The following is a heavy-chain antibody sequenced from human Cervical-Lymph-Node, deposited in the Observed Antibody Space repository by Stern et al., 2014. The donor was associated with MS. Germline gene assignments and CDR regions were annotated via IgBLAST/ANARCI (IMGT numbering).Heavy chain of an antibody. J-gene: IGHJ4*02. D-gene: IGHD4-23*01. CDR3: ARGRGGNYRYYFDY. V-gene: IGHV3-21*01. CDR2: ISSGGSYL. CDR1: GFTFSSYS. Sequence: EVQLVESGGGLVKPGGSLRLSCAASGFTFSSYSMNWVRQAPGKGLEWVASISSGGSYLYYADSLKGRFTISRDNAKNSLYLQMNSLRAEDTAVYHCARGRGGNYRYYFDYWGQGTLVTVSS.